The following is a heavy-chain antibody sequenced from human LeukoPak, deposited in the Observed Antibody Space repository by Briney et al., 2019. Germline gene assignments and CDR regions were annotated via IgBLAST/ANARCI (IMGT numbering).Heavy chain of an antibody. CDR3: ARGGRDGMDV. CDR1: GYSFTSYG. Sequence: ASVKVSCKASGYSFTSYGFTWVRRAPGQGLEWMGWVSAYDGSTNYAQKIRGRVTMTADASKNTVYMELRSLRFDDTAVYYCARGGRDGMDVWGQGTTVTVSS. CDR2: VSAYDGST. V-gene: IGHV1-18*01. J-gene: IGHJ6*02. D-gene: IGHD3-10*01.